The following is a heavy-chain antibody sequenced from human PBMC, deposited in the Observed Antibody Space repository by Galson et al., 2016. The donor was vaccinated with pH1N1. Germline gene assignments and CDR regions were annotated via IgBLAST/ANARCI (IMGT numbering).Heavy chain of an antibody. D-gene: IGHD5-18*01. J-gene: IGHJ4*02. Sequence: SGAEVKKPGESLRISCEGSGYTFSKFWIAWVRQMPGKGLEWMGNIYPGDSDTKYSPSFEGQVTISADKSISTAYLQWSSLKASDTAMYYCARHSGDGYRYGSERYFDYWGQGTLVTVSS. V-gene: IGHV5-51*01. CDR2: IYPGDSDT. CDR1: GYTFSKFW. CDR3: ARHSGDGYRYGSERYFDY.